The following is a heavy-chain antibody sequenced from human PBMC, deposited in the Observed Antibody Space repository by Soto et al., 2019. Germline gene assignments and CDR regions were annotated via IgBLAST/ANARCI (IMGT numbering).Heavy chain of an antibody. V-gene: IGHV4-39*07. D-gene: IGHD3-22*01. CDR1: GGSISSSSYY. J-gene: IGHJ4*02. Sequence: PSETLSLTCTVSGGSISSSSYYWSWIRRPPGKGLEWIGEINHSGSTNYNPSLKSRVTISVDTSKNQFSLKLSSVTAADTAVYYCARRDYYYDSSGYYYSWFLNYWGQGTLVTVSS. CDR2: INHSGST. CDR3: ARRDYYYDSSGYYYSWFLNY.